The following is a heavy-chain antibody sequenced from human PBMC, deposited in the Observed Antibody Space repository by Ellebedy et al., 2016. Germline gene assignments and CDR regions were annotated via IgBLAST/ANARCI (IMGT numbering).Heavy chain of an antibody. CDR1: GFTFSNFF. CDR3: ARAPKRITIFGVVRDYYYYGMDV. CDR2: ISGDGGST. D-gene: IGHD3-3*01. J-gene: IGHJ6*02. V-gene: IGHV3-23*01. Sequence: GESLKISXATSGFTFSNFFMSWVRQTPGKGLEWVSTISGDGGSTHFADSVKGRFTISRDNSKNTLYLQMDSLRADDTAVYYCARAPKRITIFGVVRDYYYYGMDVWGQGTTVTVSS.